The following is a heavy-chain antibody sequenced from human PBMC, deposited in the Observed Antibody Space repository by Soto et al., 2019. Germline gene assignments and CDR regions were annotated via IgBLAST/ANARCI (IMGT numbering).Heavy chain of an antibody. V-gene: IGHV2-5*01. CDR2: IYSNDDK. D-gene: IGHD4-17*01. Sequence: QITLKESGPTLVKPTQTLTLTCTFSGFSLTSSGVGVEWVRQPPGKALEWLALIYSNDDKRYSPSMKSRLTMTKDTSKNRVVLTMTNMDPVDTATYYCGQRLDDGRNSIWGQGTMVTVSS. CDR3: GQRLDDGRNSI. CDR1: GFSLTSSGVG. J-gene: IGHJ3*02.